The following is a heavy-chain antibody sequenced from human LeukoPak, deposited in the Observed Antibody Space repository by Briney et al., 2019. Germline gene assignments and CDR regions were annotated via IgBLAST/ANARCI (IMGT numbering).Heavy chain of an antibody. CDR3: ASGPEGRDY. D-gene: IGHD1-14*01. CDR1: GGSISSFY. J-gene: IGHJ4*02. CDR2: IHHSGGT. Sequence: SETLSLTCTASGGSISSFYWSWIRQPPGKELEWIGHIHHSGGTNYNPSLKSRVSISLDMSKNQFSLKLSSVTAADTAMYYCASGPEGRDYWGQGTLVTVSS. V-gene: IGHV4-59*13.